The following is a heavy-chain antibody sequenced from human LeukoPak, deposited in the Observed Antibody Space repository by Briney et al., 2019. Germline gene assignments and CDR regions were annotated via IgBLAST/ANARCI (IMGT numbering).Heavy chain of an antibody. CDR3: AKVNPRWLSVGYFDY. Sequence: GGSLRLSCAASGFTFSSYAMHWVRQAPGKGLEWVAVISYDGSNKYYADSVKGRFTIYRDNSKNTLYLQMNSLRAEDTAVYYCAKVNPRWLSVGYFDYWGQGTLVTVSS. CDR2: ISYDGSNK. J-gene: IGHJ4*02. CDR1: GFTFSSYA. V-gene: IGHV3-30*04. D-gene: IGHD3-22*01.